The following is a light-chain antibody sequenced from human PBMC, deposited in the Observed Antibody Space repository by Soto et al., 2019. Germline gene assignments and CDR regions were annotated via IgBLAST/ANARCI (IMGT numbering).Light chain of an antibody. Sequence: QLVLTQSPSASASLGASVKLTGTLSSGHSSYAIAWHQQQPEKGPRYLMKLNSDGSHSKGDGIPDRFSGSSSGAERYLTISSLQSEDEADYYCQTWGTGLLVFGGGTKLTVL. CDR3: QTWGTGLLV. CDR2: LNSDGSH. J-gene: IGLJ3*02. CDR1: SGHSSYA. V-gene: IGLV4-69*01.